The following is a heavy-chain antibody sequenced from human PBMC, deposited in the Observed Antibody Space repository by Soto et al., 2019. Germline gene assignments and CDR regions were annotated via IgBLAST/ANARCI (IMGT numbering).Heavy chain of an antibody. Sequence: LGESLKISCKGSGYIFTSYWISWVRQMPGKGLEWMGRIDPSDSYTNYSPSFQGHVTISADKSISTAYLQWSSLKASDTAMYYCASSQRAYGSSTRCREWGNYYGMEVWCQGPTV. CDR1: GYIFTSYW. CDR2: IDPSDSYT. CDR3: ASSQRAYGSSTRCREWGNYYGMEV. V-gene: IGHV5-10-1*01. J-gene: IGHJ6*02. D-gene: IGHD2-2*01.